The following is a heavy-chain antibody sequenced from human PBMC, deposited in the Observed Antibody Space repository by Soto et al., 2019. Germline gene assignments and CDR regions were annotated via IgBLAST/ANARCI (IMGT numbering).Heavy chain of an antibody. CDR1: GFIFSSHW. J-gene: IGHJ6*03. CDR3: ARVSEYSTVAHYYYYMDV. D-gene: IGHD4-17*01. CDR2: IKQDGSDS. Sequence: GGSLRLSCAASGFIFSSHWMTWVRQAPGKGLEWLANIKQDGSDSYYVDSVKGRFTISRDNAMNSLYLHMDNLRVDDTALYYCARVSEYSTVAHYYYYMDVWGKGTTVTVSS. V-gene: IGHV3-7*01.